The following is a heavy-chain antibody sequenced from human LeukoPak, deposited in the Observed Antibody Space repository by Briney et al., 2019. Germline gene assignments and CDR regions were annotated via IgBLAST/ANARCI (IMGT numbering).Heavy chain of an antibody. D-gene: IGHD1-26*01. J-gene: IGHJ4*02. CDR3: AREPIVGAKLGDY. V-gene: IGHV1-18*01. CDR2: ISAYNGNT. CDR1: GGTFSSYA. Sequence: ASVKVSCKASGGTFSSYAISWVRQAPGQGLEWMGWISAYNGNTNYAQKLQGRVTMTTDTSTSTAYMELRSLRSDDTAVYHCAREPIVGAKLGDYWGQGTLVTVSS.